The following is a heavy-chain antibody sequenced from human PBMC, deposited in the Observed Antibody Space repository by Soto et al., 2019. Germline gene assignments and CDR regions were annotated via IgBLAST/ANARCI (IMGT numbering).Heavy chain of an antibody. CDR1: GDRFASYR. J-gene: IGHJ6*02. CDR3: ARLSSKEIYGMDV. Sequence: PGESLKISCKGSGDRFASYRIAWVRQMPGKGLEWMGIIDPSDSDIRYSPSFQGQVTISADKSISTAYLQWSSLKASDTAMYYCARLSSKEIYGMDVWGQGTTVTVSS. V-gene: IGHV5-51*01. CDR2: IDPSDSDI.